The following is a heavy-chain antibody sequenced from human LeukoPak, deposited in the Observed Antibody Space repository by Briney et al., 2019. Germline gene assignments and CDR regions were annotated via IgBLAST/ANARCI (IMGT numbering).Heavy chain of an antibody. CDR2: LYSDGNT. CDR1: GFTVITND. J-gene: IGHJ4*02. D-gene: IGHD1-14*01. Sequence: GGSLRLSCAASGFTVITNDMTWVRQAPGKGLEWVSVLYSDGNTKYADSVQGRFTISRDNSKNTLYLEMNSLSPDETAVYYCARGVEPLAANTLAYWGQGTLVTVSS. CDR3: ARGVEPLAANTLAY. V-gene: IGHV3-53*01.